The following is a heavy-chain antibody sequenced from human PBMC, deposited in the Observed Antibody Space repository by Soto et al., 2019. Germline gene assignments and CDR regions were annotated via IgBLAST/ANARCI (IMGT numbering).Heavy chain of an antibody. CDR2: INHSGST. Sequence: SETLSLTCAVYGGSFSGYYWSWIRQPPGKGLEWIGEINHSGSTNYSPSFQGQVTISADKSISTAYLQWSSLKASDTAMYYCARQAYCGGDCPYYFDYWGQGTLVTVSS. CDR3: ARQAYCGGDCPYYFDY. CDR1: GGSFSGYY. V-gene: IGHV4-34*01. J-gene: IGHJ4*02. D-gene: IGHD2-21*02.